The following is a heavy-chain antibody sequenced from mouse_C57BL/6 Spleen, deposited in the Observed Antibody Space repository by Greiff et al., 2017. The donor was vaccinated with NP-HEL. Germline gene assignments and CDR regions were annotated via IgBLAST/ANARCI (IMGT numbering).Heavy chain of an antibody. CDR3: ARDKGYGSSYPLDY. J-gene: IGHJ2*01. CDR2: ISYDGSN. V-gene: IGHV3-6*01. Sequence: EVQLQESGPGLVKPSQSLSLTCSVTGYSITSGYYWNWIRQFPGNKLEWMGYISYDGSNNYNPSLKNRISITRDTSKNQFFLKLNSVTTEDTATYYCARDKGYGSSYPLDYWGQGTTLTVSS. D-gene: IGHD1-1*01. CDR1: GYSITSGYY.